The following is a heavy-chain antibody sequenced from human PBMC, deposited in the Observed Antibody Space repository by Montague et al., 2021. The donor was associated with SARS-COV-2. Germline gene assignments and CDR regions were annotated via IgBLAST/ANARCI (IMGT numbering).Heavy chain of an antibody. J-gene: IGHJ3*02. Sequence: SETLSLTCTVSGGSTSSYYWSWIRQPPGKGLEWIGYIYYSGSTNYNPSLKSRVTISVDTSKNQFSLKLSSVTAADTAVYYCARHTSERITMAQAFDIWGQGTMVTVSS. V-gene: IGHV4-59*08. CDR3: ARHTSERITMAQAFDI. D-gene: IGHD3-10*01. CDR2: IYYSGST. CDR1: GGSTSSYY.